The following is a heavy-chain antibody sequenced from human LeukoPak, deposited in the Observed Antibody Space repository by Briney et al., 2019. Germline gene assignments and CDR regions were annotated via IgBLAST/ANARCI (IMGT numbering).Heavy chain of an antibody. Sequence: ASMKVSCKASGYTFTSYDINWVRQATGQGLEWMGWMNPNSANTGYAQKFQGRVTMTRNTSISTAYMELSSLRSEDTAVYYCARDPYYGSGSYRYGMDVWGKGTTVTISS. D-gene: IGHD3-10*01. CDR1: GYTFTSYD. V-gene: IGHV1-8*01. CDR3: ARDPYYGSGSYRYGMDV. CDR2: MNPNSANT. J-gene: IGHJ6*04.